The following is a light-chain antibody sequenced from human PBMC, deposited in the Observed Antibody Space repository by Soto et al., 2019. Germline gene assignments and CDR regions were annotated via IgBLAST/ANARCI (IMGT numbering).Light chain of an antibody. V-gene: IGLV1-44*01. Sequence: QPVLTQPPSASGTPGQRVTISCSGSSSNIGSNTVNWYQQLPGTAPKHLIFSNNQRPSGVPDRFSGSKSGTSASLAISGLQSEDEADYYCAAWDDSLSWVFGGGTKLTVL. J-gene: IGLJ3*02. CDR3: AAWDDSLSWV. CDR1: SSNIGSNT. CDR2: SNN.